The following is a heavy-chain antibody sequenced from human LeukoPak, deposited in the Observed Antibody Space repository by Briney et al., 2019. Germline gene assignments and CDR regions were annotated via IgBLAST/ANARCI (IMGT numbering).Heavy chain of an antibody. CDR2: ISSSSSTM. D-gene: IGHD5-12*01. V-gene: IGHV3-48*02. J-gene: IGHJ4*02. Sequence: GGSLRLSCVAPGFTFSNYGMNWVRQAPGKGLEWVSYISSSSSTMYYADSVKGRFTISRGNAENSLYLQMDSLRDEDTAIYYCARLISGYDSYWGQGTLVTVS. CDR1: GFTFSNYG. CDR3: ARLISGYDSY.